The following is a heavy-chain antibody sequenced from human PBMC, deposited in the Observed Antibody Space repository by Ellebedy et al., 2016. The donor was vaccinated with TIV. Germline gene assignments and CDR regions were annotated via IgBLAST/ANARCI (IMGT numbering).Heavy chain of an antibody. J-gene: IGHJ4*02. D-gene: IGHD3-10*01. V-gene: IGHV3-53*01. Sequence: GGSLRLXXAASGFDVSSYYMSWVRQVPGKGLQWVCDMYVGDTTAYADYLKGRFTIFRDNSKNTVYLQASGLDAEDTAVYYCARGKAYSYYDSWGQGTLVTVSS. CDR1: GFDVSSYY. CDR2: MYVGDTT. CDR3: ARGKAYSYYDS.